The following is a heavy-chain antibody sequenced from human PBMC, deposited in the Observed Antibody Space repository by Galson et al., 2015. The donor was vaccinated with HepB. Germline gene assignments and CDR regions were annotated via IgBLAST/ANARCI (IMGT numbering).Heavy chain of an antibody. Sequence: ETLSLTCAVYGGSFSGYYWSWIRQPPGKGLEWIREINHSGSTNYNPSLKSRVTISVDTSKNQFSLKLSSVTAADTAVYYCARVEMTTVTRFDYWGQGTLVTVSS. J-gene: IGHJ4*02. D-gene: IGHD4-17*01. V-gene: IGHV4-34*01. CDR3: ARVEMTTVTRFDY. CDR1: GGSFSGYY. CDR2: INHSGST.